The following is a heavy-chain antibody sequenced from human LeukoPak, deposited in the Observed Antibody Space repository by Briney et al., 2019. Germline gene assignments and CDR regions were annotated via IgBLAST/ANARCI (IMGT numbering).Heavy chain of an antibody. D-gene: IGHD4-23*01. J-gene: IGHJ4*02. CDR3: LYGGNSGDWLY. CDR1: GASISSGNW. Sequence: SETLSLTCTVSGASISSGNWWSWVRQPPGKGLEWIGEVLHGGSANYNPSLKSRVTMSVDKSRNQFSLNLISVTAADTAVYYCLYGGNSGDWLYWGQGTLVTVSS. V-gene: IGHV4-4*02. CDR2: VLHGGSA.